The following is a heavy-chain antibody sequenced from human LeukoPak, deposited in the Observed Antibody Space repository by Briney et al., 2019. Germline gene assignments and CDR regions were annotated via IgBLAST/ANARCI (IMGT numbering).Heavy chain of an antibody. CDR2: IYYSGST. CDR1: GGSISSSSYY. D-gene: IGHD2-2*01. J-gene: IGHJ6*03. CDR3: ARLICSTSCYYYYYYYMDV. V-gene: IGHV4-39*01. Sequence: SETLSLTCTVSGGSISSSSYYWGWIRQPPGKGLEWIVSIYYSGSTYYNPSLKSRVTISVDTSKNQFSLKLSSVTAADTAVYYCARLICSTSCYYYYYYYMDVWGKGTTVTVSS.